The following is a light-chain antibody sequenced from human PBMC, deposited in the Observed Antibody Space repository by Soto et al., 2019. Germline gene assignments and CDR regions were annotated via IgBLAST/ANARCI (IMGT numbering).Light chain of an antibody. CDR3: QQFGGSPPRFT. CDR2: GTS. CDR1: QTITSFY. Sequence: IVLTQSPGTLSLSPGERATITCRASQTITSFYLAWYQQKPGQAPRLLIYGTSTRATGIPDWFSGSGSGTDVTLTISKLEPEDFAVYYCQQFGGSPPRFTFGPGTKVEVK. V-gene: IGKV3-20*01. J-gene: IGKJ3*01.